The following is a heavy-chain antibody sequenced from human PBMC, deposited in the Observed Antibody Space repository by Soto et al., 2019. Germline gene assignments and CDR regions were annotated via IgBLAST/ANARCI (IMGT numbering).Heavy chain of an antibody. J-gene: IGHJ4*02. V-gene: IGHV4-34*01. Sequence: SETLSLTCTVYGGSFSDYFWTWIRQPPGKGLEWIGEIKHSGSANYNPSLKSRVTISLDTSKNQFSLKLISVTAADTAVYYCARGPPIMYYGTGGYYYFDYWGQGSLVTVSS. D-gene: IGHD2-8*02. CDR1: GGSFSDYF. CDR3: ARGPPIMYYGTGGYYYFDY. CDR2: IKHSGSA.